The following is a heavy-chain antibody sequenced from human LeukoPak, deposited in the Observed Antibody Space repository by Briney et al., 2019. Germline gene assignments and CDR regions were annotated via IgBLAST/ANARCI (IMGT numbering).Heavy chain of an antibody. V-gene: IGHV4-59*08. D-gene: IGHD2-15*01. CDR2: IYYSWST. J-gene: IGHJ1*01. CDR3: ATLTYCSGGSCFPKYFHH. Sequence: PSETLSLTCTVSGGSISSYYWSWIRQPPGKGLEWIGYIYYSWSTNHNPSLKSRVTVSVDTSKNQFSLKLSSVTAADTAVYYCATLTYCSGGSCFPKYFHHWGQGTLVAVSS. CDR1: GGSISSYY.